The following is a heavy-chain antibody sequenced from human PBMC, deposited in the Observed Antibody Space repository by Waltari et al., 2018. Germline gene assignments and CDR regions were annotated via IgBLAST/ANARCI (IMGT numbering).Heavy chain of an antibody. Sequence: QVQLQESGPGLVKPSQTLSLTCTVSGGSISSGSYYWSWIRQPAGKGLEWIGRIYTSGSTNYNPSLKSRVTISVDTSKNQFSLKLSSVTAADTAVYYCARESYVLGYCSGGSCYRPFDYWGQGTLVTVSS. CDR1: GGSISSGSYY. V-gene: IGHV4-61*02. CDR2: IYTSGST. D-gene: IGHD2-15*01. J-gene: IGHJ4*02. CDR3: ARESYVLGYCSGGSCYRPFDY.